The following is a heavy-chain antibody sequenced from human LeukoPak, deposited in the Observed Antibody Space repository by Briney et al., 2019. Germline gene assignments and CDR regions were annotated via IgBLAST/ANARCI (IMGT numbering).Heavy chain of an antibody. Sequence: GASVKVSCKASGYTFTSYDINWVRQATGQGLEWMGWMNPNSGNTDYAQKFQGRVTMTRNTSISTAYMELSSLRSEDTAVYYCAKGIELAGITIFGVVIIDQQRGYFDYWGQGTLVTVSS. CDR2: MNPNSGNT. D-gene: IGHD3-3*01. V-gene: IGHV1-8*01. CDR3: AKGIELAGITIFGVVIIDQQRGYFDY. J-gene: IGHJ4*02. CDR1: GYTFTSYD.